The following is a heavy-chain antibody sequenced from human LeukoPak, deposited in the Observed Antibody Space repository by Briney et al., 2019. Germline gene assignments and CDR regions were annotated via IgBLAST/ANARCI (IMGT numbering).Heavy chain of an antibody. CDR1: GYTFTSYY. Sequence: ASVKASCKASGYTFTSYYMHWVRQAPGQGLEWMGIINPSGGSTSYAQKFQGRVTMTRDMSTSTVYMQLSSLRSEDMAVYYCARDLGSGWYENWFDPWGQGTLVTVSS. J-gene: IGHJ5*02. CDR3: ARDLGSGWYENWFDP. V-gene: IGHV1-46*01. CDR2: INPSGGST. D-gene: IGHD6-19*01.